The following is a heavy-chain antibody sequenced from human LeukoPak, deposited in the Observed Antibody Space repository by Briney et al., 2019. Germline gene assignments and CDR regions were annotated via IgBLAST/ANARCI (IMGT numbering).Heavy chain of an antibody. CDR1: GFTFSSYG. V-gene: IGHV3-74*01. D-gene: IGHD3-16*01. CDR2: IKSDGSST. J-gene: IGHJ3*02. Sequence: GGSLRLSCAASGFTFSSYGMSWARQAPGKGLVWVSRIKSDGSSTSYADSVKGRFTISRDNAKNTLYLQMNSLRAEDTAVYYCARVGAATYAFDIWGQGTMVTVSS. CDR3: ARVGAATYAFDI.